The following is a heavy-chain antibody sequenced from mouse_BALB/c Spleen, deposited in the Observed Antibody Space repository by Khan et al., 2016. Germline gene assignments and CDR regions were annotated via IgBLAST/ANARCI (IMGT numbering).Heavy chain of an antibody. CDR1: GYTFTNYG. CDR3: ARPDYGSSRGFAY. J-gene: IGHJ3*01. CDR2: INTYTGEP. D-gene: IGHD1-1*01. Sequence: QIQLVQSGPELKKPGETVRISCKASGYTFTNYGMNWVKQAPGKGLKWMGWINTYTGEPTYADDFKGRFAFSLETSASTAYLQINNLKNEDTATYFRARPDYGSSRGFAYWGQGTLFTVSA. V-gene: IGHV9-3-1*01.